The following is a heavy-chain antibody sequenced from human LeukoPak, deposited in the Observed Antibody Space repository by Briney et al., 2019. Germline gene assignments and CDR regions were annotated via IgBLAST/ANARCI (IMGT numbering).Heavy chain of an antibody. CDR2: IKSDGSSI. CDR1: GFSFSSYW. CDR3: ARDQEGVGATRFNWFDP. D-gene: IGHD1-26*01. V-gene: IGHV3-74*01. J-gene: IGHJ5*02. Sequence: GGSLRLSCAASGFSFSSYWMHWVRQPPGKGLVWVSRIKSDGSSINYADSVKGRFTISRDNARNTLYLQMNSLRAEDTAVYYCARDQEGVGATRFNWFDPWGQGTLVTVSS.